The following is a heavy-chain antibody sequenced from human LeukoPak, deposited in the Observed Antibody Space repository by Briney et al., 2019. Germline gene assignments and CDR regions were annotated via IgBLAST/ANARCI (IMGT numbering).Heavy chain of an antibody. CDR2: IIPIFGTA. V-gene: IGHV1-69*05. D-gene: IGHD3-22*01. J-gene: IGHJ4*02. CDR3: ARVWGPHCCSGYYYFDY. Sequence: ASVKVSCKASGGTFISYAISWVRRAPGQGLEWMGRIIPIFGTANYAQKFQGRVTITTDESTSTAYMELSSLRSEDTAVYYCARVWGPHCCSGYYYFDYWGQGTLVTVSS. CDR1: GGTFISYA.